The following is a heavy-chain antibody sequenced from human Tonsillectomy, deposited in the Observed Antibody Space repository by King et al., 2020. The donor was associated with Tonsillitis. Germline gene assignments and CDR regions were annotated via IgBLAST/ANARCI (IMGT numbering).Heavy chain of an antibody. Sequence: VQLVESGGGLVQPGRSLRLSCAASGFTFDDYAMHWVRQPPGKGLEWVSGISWNSGSIGYADSVKGRFTISRDNAKNSLYLQMNSLRAEDTALYYCAKDKDYSIGPGGVYVYWGQGTLVTVSS. D-gene: IGHD4-11*01. CDR1: GFTFDDYA. CDR3: AKDKDYSIGPGGVYVY. J-gene: IGHJ4*02. CDR2: ISWNSGSI. V-gene: IGHV3-9*01.